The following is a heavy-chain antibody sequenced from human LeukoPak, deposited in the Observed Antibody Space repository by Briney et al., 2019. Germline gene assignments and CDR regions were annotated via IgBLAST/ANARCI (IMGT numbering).Heavy chain of an antibody. J-gene: IGHJ6*03. D-gene: IGHD3-10*01. CDR2: ISSSGTI. Sequence: GGSLRLSCAASGFTLSSYSMNWVRQAPGKGLEWISYISSSGTIYYADSVKDRFTISRDNAKNSLYLQMKSLRAEETAVYYCARESSGSYYRRTVYYYYYMDVWGKGTTVTVSS. CDR1: GFTLSSYS. V-gene: IGHV3-48*01. CDR3: ARESSGSYYRRTVYYYYYMDV.